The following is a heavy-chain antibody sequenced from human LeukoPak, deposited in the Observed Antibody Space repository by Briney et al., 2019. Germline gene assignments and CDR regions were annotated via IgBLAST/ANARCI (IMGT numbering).Heavy chain of an antibody. CDR1: GGSISSGSYY. Sequence: PSQTLSLTCTVSGGSISSGSYYWSWIRQPAGKGLEYLGRISSAGSTNYNPSLRSRVTISADTSKNHFSLKLTSVTAADTAVYYCARDQTYSGSGIYTYFDYWGQGILVTVSS. CDR3: ARDQTYSGSGIYTYFDY. D-gene: IGHD3-10*01. J-gene: IGHJ4*02. V-gene: IGHV4-61*02. CDR2: ISSAGST.